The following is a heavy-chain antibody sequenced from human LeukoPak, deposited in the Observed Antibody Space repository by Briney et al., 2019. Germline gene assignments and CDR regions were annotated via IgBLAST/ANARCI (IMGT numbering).Heavy chain of an antibody. D-gene: IGHD3-22*01. CDR2: IYYSGST. CDR3: AGVPTTQYYYDSSDY. V-gene: IGHV4-59*12. Sequence: SETLSLTCTVSGGSISSYYWSWIRQPPGKGLEWIGYIYYSGSTYYNPSLKSRVTISVDTSKNQFSLKLSSVTAADTAVYYCAGVPTTQYYYDSSDYWGQGTLVTVSS. J-gene: IGHJ4*02. CDR1: GGSISSYY.